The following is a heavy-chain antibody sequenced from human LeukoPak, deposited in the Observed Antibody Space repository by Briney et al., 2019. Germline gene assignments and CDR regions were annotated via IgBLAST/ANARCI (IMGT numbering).Heavy chain of an antibody. V-gene: IGHV3-13*01. D-gene: IGHD5-18*01. Sequence: GGSLRLSCAASGFTFSSYAMSWLRQAPGKGLEGVSAIGIRGDTHYSGSVKGRFTISRENAESSVYLQMNSLRAEDTAVYYCARGGIQVSGIDEFDYWGQGTLVTVSS. CDR1: GFTFSSYA. CDR2: IGIRGDT. J-gene: IGHJ4*02. CDR3: ARGGIQVSGIDEFDY.